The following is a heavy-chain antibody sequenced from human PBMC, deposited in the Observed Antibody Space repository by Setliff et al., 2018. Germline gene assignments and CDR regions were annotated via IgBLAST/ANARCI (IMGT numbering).Heavy chain of an antibody. Sequence: SETLSLTCAVSGSSIISDYYWVWIRQPPGRGLEWIGSIFQSGNTYYNPSLKSRVTISVDTSKNRFSLKVNSVTAADTAVYYCATLLANYGSGMDVWGQGTTVTVSS. CDR1: GSSIISDYY. J-gene: IGHJ6*02. CDR3: ATLLANYGSGMDV. V-gene: IGHV4-38-2*01. D-gene: IGHD3-10*01. CDR2: IFQSGNT.